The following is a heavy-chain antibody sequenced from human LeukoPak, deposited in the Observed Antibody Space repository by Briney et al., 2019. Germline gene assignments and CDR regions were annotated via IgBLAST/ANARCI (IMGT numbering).Heavy chain of an antibody. CDR2: IIPILGIA. CDR1: GGTFSSYA. V-gene: IGHV1-69*04. J-gene: IGHJ3*02. D-gene: IGHD3-10*01. CDR3: ARTSMVRGVHDAFDI. Sequence: ASVKVSCKASGGTFSSYAISWVRQAPGQGLEWMGRIIPILGIANYAQKFQGRVTITADKSTSTAYMELSSLRSEDTAVYYCARTSMVRGVHDAFDIWGQGTMVTVSS.